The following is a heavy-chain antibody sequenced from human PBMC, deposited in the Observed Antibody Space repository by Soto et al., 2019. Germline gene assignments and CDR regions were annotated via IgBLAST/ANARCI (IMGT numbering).Heavy chain of an antibody. D-gene: IGHD5-12*01. J-gene: IGHJ5*02. CDR3: AREGGQILGWLRNNWFDP. CDR2: IKQDGSEK. CDR1: GFTFSSYW. Sequence: GGSLRLSCAASGFTFSSYWMSWVRQAPGKGLEWVANIKQDGSEKYYVDSVKGRFTISRDNAKNSLYLQMNSLRAEDTAVYYCAREGGQILGWLRNNWFDPWGQGTLVTVSS. V-gene: IGHV3-7*05.